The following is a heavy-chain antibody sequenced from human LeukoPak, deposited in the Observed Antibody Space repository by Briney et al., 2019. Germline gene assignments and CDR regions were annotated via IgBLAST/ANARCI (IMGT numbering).Heavy chain of an antibody. Sequence: GASVKVPCKASGYTFNIYGISWARQAPGQRLEWMGWISAYNGDTHYAQRFQGRVTLTIDTSTSTAYMELRNLRSDDTAMYYCARDPSNTSGWYIYFDYWGQGTLVTVSS. J-gene: IGHJ4*02. CDR2: ISAYNGDT. V-gene: IGHV1-18*01. D-gene: IGHD6-19*01. CDR1: GYTFNIYG. CDR3: ARDPSNTSGWYIYFDY.